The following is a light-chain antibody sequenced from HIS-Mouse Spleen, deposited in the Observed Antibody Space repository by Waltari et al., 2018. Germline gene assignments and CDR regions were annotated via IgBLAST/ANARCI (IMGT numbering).Light chain of an antibody. CDR2: EGS. CDR3: CSYAGSRV. V-gene: IGLV2-23*01. J-gene: IGLJ3*02. Sequence: QSALTQPASVSGSPAQSITISCTGPSSDVGSYNFVSWYQQHPGKAPKLMIYEGSKRPSGVSNRFSGSKSGNTASLTISGLQAEDEADYYCCSYAGSRVFGGGTKLTVL. CDR1: SSDVGSYNF.